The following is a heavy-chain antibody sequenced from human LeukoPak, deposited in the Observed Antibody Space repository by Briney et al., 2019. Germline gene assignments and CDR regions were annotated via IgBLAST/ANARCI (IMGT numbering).Heavy chain of an antibody. CDR2: ISSGSSYI. CDR3: TRARVVSGNDYYFDY. D-gene: IGHD5-12*01. Sequence: GGSLRLSCAASGFTFSSYSMSWVRQTPGQGLEWVAPISSGSSYIDYADSLKGRFTVSRDNAKNSLSLQMDSLRVEDTAVYYCTRARVVSGNDYYFDYWGQGTLLTVSS. V-gene: IGHV3-21*01. J-gene: IGHJ4*02. CDR1: GFTFSSYS.